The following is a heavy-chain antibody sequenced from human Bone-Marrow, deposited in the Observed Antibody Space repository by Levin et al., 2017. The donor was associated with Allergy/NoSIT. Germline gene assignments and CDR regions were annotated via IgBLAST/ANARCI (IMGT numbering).Heavy chain of an antibody. CDR1: CGSMRSIY. CDR2: IYYNGGA. V-gene: IGHV4-59*01. J-gene: IGHJ6*02. D-gene: IGHD3-10*01. CDR3: ARDRDFYSASGSRDSGMDV. Sequence: SQTLSLPCTVSCGSMRSIYWTWIRQPPWKGLEWIGNIYYNGGANYNPSLRGRVTFSLDTSKSQFSLRLTSLTASDTAIYYCARDRDFYSASGSRDSGMDVWGQGTSVTVSS.